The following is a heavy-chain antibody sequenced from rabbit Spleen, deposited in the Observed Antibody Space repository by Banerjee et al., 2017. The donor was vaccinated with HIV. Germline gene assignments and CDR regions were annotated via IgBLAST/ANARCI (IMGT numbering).Heavy chain of an antibody. Sequence: QSLEESGGGLVKPGTSLTLTCRASGFSFNSGYDMCWVRQAPGKGLEWIACINAVTAKPVYATWAKGRFTISRTSSTTVTLRMTSLTAADTATYFCARDLVGVIGWNFYLWGPGTLVTV. V-gene: IGHV1S40*01. CDR2: INAVTAKP. J-gene: IGHJ4*01. CDR3: ARDLVGVIGWNFYL. CDR1: GFSFNSGYD. D-gene: IGHD1-1*01.